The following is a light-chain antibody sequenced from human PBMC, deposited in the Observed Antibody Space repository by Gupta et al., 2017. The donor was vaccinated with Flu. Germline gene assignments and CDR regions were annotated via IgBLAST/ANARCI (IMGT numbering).Light chain of an antibody. CDR1: QSISNW. CDR3: QHYNSYTGT. V-gene: IGKV1-5*03. J-gene: IGKJ1*01. Sequence: DIQMTQSPSTLSASVGDRVTITCRASQSISNWLAWYQQKPGKAPKLLIYKASNLERGVPSRFSGSGSGTEFTLTISSLQPDDFATYYCQHYNSYTGTFGQGTKVDIK. CDR2: KAS.